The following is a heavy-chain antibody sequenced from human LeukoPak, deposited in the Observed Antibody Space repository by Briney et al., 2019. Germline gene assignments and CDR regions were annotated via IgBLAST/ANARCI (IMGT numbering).Heavy chain of an antibody. J-gene: IGHJ4*02. D-gene: IGHD3-9*01. V-gene: IGHV1-8*01. CDR2: MNPNSGNT. Sequence: ASVKVSCKASGYTFTSYDINWVRQATGQGLEWMGWMNPNSGNTGYAQKFQGRVTMTRNTSISTAYMELSSLRSEDTAVYYCARGGFYDILTGYYRGVDYWGQGTLVTVSS. CDR1: GYTFTSYD. CDR3: ARGGFYDILTGYYRGVDY.